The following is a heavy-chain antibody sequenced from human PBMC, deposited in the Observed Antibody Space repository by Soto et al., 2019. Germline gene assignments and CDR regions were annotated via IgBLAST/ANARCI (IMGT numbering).Heavy chain of an antibody. V-gene: IGHV1-3*01. CDR1: GYTFPNYA. Sequence: ASVKVSCKASGYTFPNYAIHWVRQAPGQRLEWMGWINAGSGNTKYSQNFQGRFTISRDNAKNSLYLQMNSLRAEDTAVYYCASLYSGYEGHFDYWGQGTLVTVSS. D-gene: IGHD5-12*01. J-gene: IGHJ4*02. CDR3: ASLYSGYEGHFDY. CDR2: INAGSGNT.